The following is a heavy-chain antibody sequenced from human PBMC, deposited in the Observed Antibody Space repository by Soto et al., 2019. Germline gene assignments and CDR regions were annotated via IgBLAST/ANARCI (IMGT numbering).Heavy chain of an antibody. D-gene: IGHD3-10*01. CDR1: GGSVSSGSYY. J-gene: IGHJ6*02. V-gene: IGHV4-39*07. CDR2: INHSGST. Sequence: SETLSLTCTVSGGSVSSGSYYWSWIRQPPGKGLEWIGEINHSGSTNYNPSLKSRVTISVDTSKNQFSLKLSSVTAADTAVYYCARGFYYYGSRYYYGMDVWGQGTTVTVSS. CDR3: ARGFYYYGSRYYYGMDV.